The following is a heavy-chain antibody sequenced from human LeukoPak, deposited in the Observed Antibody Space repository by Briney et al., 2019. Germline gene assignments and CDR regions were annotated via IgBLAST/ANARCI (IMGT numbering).Heavy chain of an antibody. CDR2: INPNSGGT. J-gene: IGHJ5*02. V-gene: IGHV1-2*02. CDR3: ARARAPNWNYYSWFDP. CDR1: GYTFTSYY. D-gene: IGHD1-7*01. Sequence: GASVKVSCKASGYTFTSYYMHWVRQAPGQGLEWMGWINPNSGGTNYAQKFQGRVTMTRDTSISTAYMELSRLRSDDTAVYYCARARAPNWNYYSWFDPWGQGTLVTVSS.